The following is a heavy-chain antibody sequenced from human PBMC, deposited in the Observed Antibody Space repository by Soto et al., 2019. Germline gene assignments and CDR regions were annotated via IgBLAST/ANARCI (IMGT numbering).Heavy chain of an antibody. D-gene: IGHD3-22*01. Sequence: QVQLLQSGAEVKKPGASVKGSCKASGYTFTGYYMHWVRQAPGQGLEWMGWINPNSGGTNYAQKFQGRVTRTRDTSISTAYMGLSRLRSDDTAVYYCAMGSYYYDSSGYYYGRPTPDYWGQGTLVTVS. CDR1: GYTFTGYY. V-gene: IGHV1-2*02. CDR2: INPNSGGT. J-gene: IGHJ4*02. CDR3: AMGSYYYDSSGYYYGRPTPDY.